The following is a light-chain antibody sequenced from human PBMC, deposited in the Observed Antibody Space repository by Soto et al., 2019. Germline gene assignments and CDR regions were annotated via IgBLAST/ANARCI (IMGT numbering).Light chain of an antibody. CDR2: GAS. Sequence: EIVWTQWPRNLYLYPGERATLSCRASQSVSSRSLAWYQQKPGQAPRLLISGASSRAADIPDRFSGSGSGTDFTLTINRLEPEDFAVYYCQQYDSSPRTFGQGTKVDIK. CDR1: QSVSSRS. V-gene: IGKV3-20*01. CDR3: QQYDSSPRT. J-gene: IGKJ1*01.